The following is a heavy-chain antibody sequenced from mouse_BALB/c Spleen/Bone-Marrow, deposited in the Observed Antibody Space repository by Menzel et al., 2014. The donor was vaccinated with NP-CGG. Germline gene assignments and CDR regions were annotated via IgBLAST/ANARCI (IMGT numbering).Heavy chain of an antibody. J-gene: IGHJ3*01. D-gene: IGHD2-1*01. Sequence: QVQLQQSGTEVVRPGASVKLSCKASGYSFTTYWMNWVKQRPGQGLEWIGMIHPSDSETRLNQKFKDKATLTVDKSSSTAYMQHNSPTSEDSAVYYCAREKVYYGISWFAYWGQGTLVTVSA. CDR3: AREKVYYGISWFAY. V-gene: IGHV1-61*01. CDR1: GYSFTTYW. CDR2: IHPSDSET.